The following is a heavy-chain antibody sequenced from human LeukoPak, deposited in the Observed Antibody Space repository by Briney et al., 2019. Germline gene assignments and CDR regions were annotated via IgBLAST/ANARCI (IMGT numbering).Heavy chain of an antibody. CDR2: ISSSGSMI. J-gene: IGHJ4*02. Sequence: GGSLRLSCAASGFTVSSYSMNWVRQVPGKGLEWVSHISSSGSMIWYGESVKGRFTISRDNSKNTLYLQMNSLRAEDTAVYYCAKAPEAGTYYFDYWGQGTLVTVSS. CDR1: GFTVSSYS. CDR3: AKAPEAGTYYFDY. V-gene: IGHV3-48*01. D-gene: IGHD6-19*01.